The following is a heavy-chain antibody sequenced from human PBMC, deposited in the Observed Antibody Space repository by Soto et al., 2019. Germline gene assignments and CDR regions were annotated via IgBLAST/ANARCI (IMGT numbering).Heavy chain of an antibody. J-gene: IGHJ4*02. CDR2: IFPLADMP. CDR3: ARGPLVVLNYFES. CDR1: GDTFRNYP. Sequence: QVQLVQSGTEVKKPGSSVKDSCKASGDTFRNYPIKWVRQAPGQGLEWMGSIFPLADMPDYAQNFQARLTISADKSTSTAYMELSSLTSDDTAMYFCARGPLVVLNYFESWGQGTLVTVSS. V-gene: IGHV1-69*02.